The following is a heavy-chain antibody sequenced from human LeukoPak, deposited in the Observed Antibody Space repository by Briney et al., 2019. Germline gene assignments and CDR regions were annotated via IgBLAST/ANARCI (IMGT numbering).Heavy chain of an antibody. V-gene: IGHV4-61*02. CDR3: ASSSSWYAGDFDY. Sequence: PSETLSLTCTVSGGSISSSSYYWSWIRQPAGKGLEWIGRIYTSGSTNYNPSLKSRVTMSVDTSKNQFSLKLSSVTAADTAVYYCASSSSWYAGDFDYWGQGTLVTVSS. D-gene: IGHD6-13*01. CDR2: IYTSGST. J-gene: IGHJ4*02. CDR1: GGSISSSSYY.